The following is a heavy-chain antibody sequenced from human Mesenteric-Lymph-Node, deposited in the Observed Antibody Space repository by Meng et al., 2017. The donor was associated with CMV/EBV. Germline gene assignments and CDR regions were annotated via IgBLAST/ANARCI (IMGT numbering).Heavy chain of an antibody. CDR1: GFTFDDYG. CDR3: ARARGRIAAAEDYFDY. D-gene: IGHD6-13*01. CDR2: INWNGGST. V-gene: IGHV3-20*04. Sequence: GGSLRLSCAASGFTFDDYGMSWVRQAPGKGLEWVSGINWNGGSTNYADSVKGRFTISRDNAKNTLYLQMNSLRAEDTAVYYCARARGRIAAAEDYFDYWGQGTLVTVSS. J-gene: IGHJ4*02.